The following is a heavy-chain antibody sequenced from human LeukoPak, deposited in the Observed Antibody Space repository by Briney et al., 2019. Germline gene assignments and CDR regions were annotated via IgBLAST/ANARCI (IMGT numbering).Heavy chain of an antibody. V-gene: IGHV3-23*01. Sequence: GGSLRLSCVASGITFSNYAMSWVRRAPGKGLEWVSTISGSGGSTYYADSVKGRFTISRDNSKNTLHLQMNSLRAEDTAVYYCAKGEEEYYYYGMDVWGQGTTVTVSS. CDR1: GITFSNYA. CDR3: AKGEEEYYYYGMDV. CDR2: ISGSGGST. D-gene: IGHD1-26*01. J-gene: IGHJ6*02.